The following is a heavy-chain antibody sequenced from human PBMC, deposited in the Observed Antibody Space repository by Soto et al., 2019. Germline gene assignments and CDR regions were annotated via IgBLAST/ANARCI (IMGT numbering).Heavy chain of an antibody. CDR2: ISGSGGST. D-gene: IGHD5-18*01. V-gene: IGHV3-23*01. CDR1: GFTFSSYA. CDR3: AKDRGYSYGWDYFDY. Sequence: EVQLLESGGGLVQPGGSLRLSCAASGFTFSSYAMSWVRQAPGKGLEWVSAISGSGGSTYYADSVKGRFTISSDNSKNTMERQMNSLRAEDTAVYYCAKDRGYSYGWDYFDYWGQGTLVTVSS. J-gene: IGHJ4*02.